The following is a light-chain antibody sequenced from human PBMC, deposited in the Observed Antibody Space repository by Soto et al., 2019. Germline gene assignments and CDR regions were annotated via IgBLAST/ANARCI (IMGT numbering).Light chain of an antibody. J-gene: IGLJ3*02. Sequence: QSALTQPASVSGSPGQSITISCTGTSSDVGGYIYVSWYQQHPGKAPKLIIYEVSNRPSGVSNRFSGFKSGNTASLTISGLQAEDEADYYCSSYTSSSTWVFGGGTKLTVL. CDR2: EVS. CDR1: SSDVGGYIY. V-gene: IGLV2-14*01. CDR3: SSYTSSSTWV.